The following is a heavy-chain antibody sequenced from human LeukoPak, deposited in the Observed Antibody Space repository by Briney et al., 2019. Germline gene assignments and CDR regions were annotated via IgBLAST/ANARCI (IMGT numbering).Heavy chain of an antibody. CDR3: ARDPGDILTGYDAFDI. Sequence: GASVKVSCKASGGTFSSYAISWVRQAPGQGLEWMGGIIPIFGTANYAQKFQGRVTITADKSTSTAYMELSSLRSEDTAVYYCARDPGDILTGYDAFDIWGQGTMVTVSS. D-gene: IGHD3-9*01. CDR2: IIPIFGTA. V-gene: IGHV1-69*06. CDR1: GGTFSSYA. J-gene: IGHJ3*02.